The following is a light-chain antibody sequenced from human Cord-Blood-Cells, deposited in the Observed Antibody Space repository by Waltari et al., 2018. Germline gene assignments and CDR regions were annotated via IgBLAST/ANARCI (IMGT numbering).Light chain of an antibody. Sequence: DIHMTQSPSSLSASVGDRVTITCRASQSISSYLHWYQQKPGKAPKLLIYAASSLQSGVPSRFSGSGSGTDFTLTISSLQPEDFATYYCQQSYSTPRTFGQGTKVEIK. CDR1: QSISSY. V-gene: IGKV1-39*01. CDR3: QQSYSTPRT. J-gene: IGKJ1*01. CDR2: AAS.